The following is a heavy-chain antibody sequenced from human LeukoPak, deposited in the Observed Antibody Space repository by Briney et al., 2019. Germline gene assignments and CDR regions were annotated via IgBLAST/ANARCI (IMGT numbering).Heavy chain of an antibody. V-gene: IGHV3-30*02. CDR1: GFPFSSYG. CDR2: IRYDGSNK. Sequence: LGGSLSLSCAASGFPFSSYGMHWVRQAPGTGLEWVAFIRYDGSNKYYADSVKGRFTISRDNSKNTLYLQMNSLRAEDTAVYYCAKGSAPPYYYYYMDVWGKGTTVTVSS. J-gene: IGHJ6*03. CDR3: AKGSAPPYYYYYMDV.